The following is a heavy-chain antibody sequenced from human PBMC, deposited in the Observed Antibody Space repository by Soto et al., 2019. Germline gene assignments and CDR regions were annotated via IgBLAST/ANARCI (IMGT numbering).Heavy chain of an antibody. CDR2: IYYSGNT. Sequence: QVQLQESGPGLVKPSQTLSLTCTVSGGSISSGDYYWSWIRQPPGKGLEWIGYIYYSGNTYYNPSLKSRLSISVDTSKNQFSLRLSSVTAADTAMYYCARGLGGEYGYSADYWGQGTLVTVSS. CDR1: GGSISSGDYY. D-gene: IGHD2-15*01. CDR3: ARGLGGEYGYSADY. J-gene: IGHJ4*02. V-gene: IGHV4-30-4*01.